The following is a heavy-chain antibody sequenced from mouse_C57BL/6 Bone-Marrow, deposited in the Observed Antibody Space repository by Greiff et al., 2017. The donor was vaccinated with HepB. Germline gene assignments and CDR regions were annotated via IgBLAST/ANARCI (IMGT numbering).Heavy chain of an antibody. Sequence: VQLQQPGAELVKPGASVKLSCKASGYTFTSYWMHWVKQRPGQGLEWIGMIHPNSGSTNYNEKFKSKATLTVDKSSSTAYMHLSSLTSEDSAVYYCARPLYYYGSSYYAMDYWGQGTSVTVSS. CDR1: GYTFTSYW. V-gene: IGHV1-64*01. D-gene: IGHD1-1*01. J-gene: IGHJ4*01. CDR3: ARPLYYYGSSYYAMDY. CDR2: IHPNSGST.